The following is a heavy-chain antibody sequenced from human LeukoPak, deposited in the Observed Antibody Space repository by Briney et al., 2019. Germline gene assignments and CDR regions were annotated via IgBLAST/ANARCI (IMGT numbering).Heavy chain of an antibody. J-gene: IGHJ4*02. V-gene: IGHV1-24*01. D-gene: IGHD4-17*01. Sequence: ASVKVSCKVSGYTLTELSMHWVRQAPGKGLEWMGGFDPEDGETIYAQKFQGRVTMTEDTSTDTAYMELSSLRSEDTAVYYCARDFTVTKFYDYWGQGTLVTVSS. CDR3: ARDFTVTKFYDY. CDR2: FDPEDGET. CDR1: GYTLTELS.